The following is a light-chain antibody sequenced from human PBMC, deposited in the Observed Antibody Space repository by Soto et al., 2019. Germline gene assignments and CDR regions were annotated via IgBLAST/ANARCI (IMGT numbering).Light chain of an antibody. CDR3: QQRSNWLFT. CDR2: DAS. J-gene: IGKJ3*01. Sequence: EIVLTQSPATLFLSPGERATLSCPASQSVSTSLAWYQQKPGQAPRLLIYDASNRPPGIPARFSGSGSGTDFTLTISSLEPEDFAVYYCQQRSNWLFTFGPGTTVD. CDR1: QSVSTS. V-gene: IGKV3-11*01.